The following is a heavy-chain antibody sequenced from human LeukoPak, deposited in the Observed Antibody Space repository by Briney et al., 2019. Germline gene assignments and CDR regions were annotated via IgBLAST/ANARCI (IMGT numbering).Heavy chain of an antibody. CDR2: IKQDGSGK. Sequence: PGGSLRLSCAASGFTFSNYWMSWVRQAPGKGLEWVANIKQDGSGKYYVDSVKGRFTISRDNAKNSLYLQMNSLRAEDTAVYYCARDHGRYCSGGSCYFGGFFEYWGQGTLGTVSS. CDR3: ARDHGRYCSGGSCYFGGFFEY. V-gene: IGHV3-7*03. J-gene: IGHJ4*02. CDR1: GFTFSNYW. D-gene: IGHD2-15*01.